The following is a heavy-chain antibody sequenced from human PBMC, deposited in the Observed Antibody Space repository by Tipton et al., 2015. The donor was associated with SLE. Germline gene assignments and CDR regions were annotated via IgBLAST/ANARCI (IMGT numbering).Heavy chain of an antibody. CDR1: GGSISSYY. Sequence: TLSLTCTVSGGSISSYYWSWIRQPPGKGLEWIGYIYYSGGTNYNPSLKSRVTISVDTSKNQFSLKLSSVTAADTAVYYCARVPWDYYDSSGSKGWFDPWGQGTLVTVSS. V-gene: IGHV4-59*01. CDR3: ARVPWDYYDSSGSKGWFDP. D-gene: IGHD3-22*01. J-gene: IGHJ5*02. CDR2: IYYSGGT.